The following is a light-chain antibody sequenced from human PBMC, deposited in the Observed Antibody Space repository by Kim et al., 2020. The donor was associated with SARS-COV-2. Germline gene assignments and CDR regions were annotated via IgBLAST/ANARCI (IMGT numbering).Light chain of an antibody. J-gene: IGLJ2*01. CDR1: GSSIASNF. Sequence: PGQRVTISGSGSGSSIASNFVHWYQQLPGTAPKLLIYKNNQRPSGVHDRFSGSKSGTSASLAISGLRSEDEAHYYCAAWDDSLRVFGGGTQLTVL. V-gene: IGLV1-47*01. CDR3: AAWDDSLRV. CDR2: KNN.